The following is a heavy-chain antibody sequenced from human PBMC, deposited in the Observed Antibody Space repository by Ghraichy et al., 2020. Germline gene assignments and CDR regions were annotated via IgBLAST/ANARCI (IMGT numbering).Heavy chain of an antibody. D-gene: IGHD5-18*01. CDR1: GGSFSGYY. J-gene: IGHJ5*02. CDR3: ARRWLVQLWLLPGGGWFDP. V-gene: IGHV4-34*01. CDR2: INHSGST. Sequence: SETLSLTCAVYGGSFSGYYWSWIRQPPGKGLEWIGEINHSGSTNYNPSLKSRVTISVDTSKNQFSLKLSSVTAADTAVYYCARRWLVQLWLLPGGGWFDPWGQGTLVTVSS.